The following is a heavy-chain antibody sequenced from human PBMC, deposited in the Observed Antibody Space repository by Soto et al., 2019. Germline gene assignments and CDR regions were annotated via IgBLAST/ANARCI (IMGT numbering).Heavy chain of an antibody. CDR1: GGSISSSNL. Sequence: QVQLQESGPGLVKPSGTLSLTCAVSGGSISSSNLWTWVRQPPGKGLGWIGEIYHTGTTNYNPSLKSRVTISVDKSKNPFSLKLSSVTAADTAVYYCARSPRSVSAGGIDYWGQGILVTVSS. CDR2: IYHTGTT. V-gene: IGHV4-4*02. CDR3: ARSPRSVSAGGIDY. J-gene: IGHJ4*02. D-gene: IGHD6-13*01.